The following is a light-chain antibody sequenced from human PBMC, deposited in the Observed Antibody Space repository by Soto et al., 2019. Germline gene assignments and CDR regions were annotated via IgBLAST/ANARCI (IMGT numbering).Light chain of an antibody. J-gene: IGKJ2*01. CDR1: QSISKW. CDR3: QQYSSYPYT. V-gene: IGKV1-5*01. Sequence: DIQMTQSPSTLSASIGDRVTITCRASQSISKWLAWHQQKPGKAPKLLIYDASSLQSGVPPRFSGSGSGTEFTLTIRSLQPDDIATYYCQQYSSYPYTFGQGTKLEIK. CDR2: DAS.